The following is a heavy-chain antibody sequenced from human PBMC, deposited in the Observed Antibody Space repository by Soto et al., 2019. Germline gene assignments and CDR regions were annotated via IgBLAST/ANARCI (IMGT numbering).Heavy chain of an antibody. Sequence: GGSLRLSCAASGFTFSSYAMSWVRQAPGKGLEWVSAISGSGGSTYYADSVKGRFTISRDNSKNTLYLQMNSLRAEDTAVYYCAKDSWQYYYDSSGYIGPYYFDYWGQGTLVTVPQ. CDR1: GFTFSSYA. CDR3: AKDSWQYYYDSSGYIGPYYFDY. V-gene: IGHV3-23*01. CDR2: ISGSGGST. J-gene: IGHJ4*02. D-gene: IGHD3-22*01.